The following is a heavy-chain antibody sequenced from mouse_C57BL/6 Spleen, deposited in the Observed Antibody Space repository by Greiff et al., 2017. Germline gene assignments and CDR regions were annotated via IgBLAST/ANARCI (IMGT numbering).Heavy chain of an antibody. D-gene: IGHD1-1*01. Sequence: EVHLVESGGGLVKPGGSLKLSCAASGFTFSDYGMHWVRQAPEKGLEWVAYISSGSSTIYYADTVKGRFTISRDNAKNTLFLQMTSLRSEDTAMYYCARTIYYYGSSLFDYWGQGTTLTVSS. V-gene: IGHV5-17*01. CDR3: ARTIYYYGSSLFDY. CDR1: GFTFSDYG. CDR2: ISSGSSTI. J-gene: IGHJ2*01.